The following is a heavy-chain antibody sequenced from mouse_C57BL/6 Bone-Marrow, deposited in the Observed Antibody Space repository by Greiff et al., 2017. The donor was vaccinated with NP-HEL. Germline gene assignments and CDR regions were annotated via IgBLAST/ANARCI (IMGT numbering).Heavy chain of an antibody. CDR2: ISDGGSYT. V-gene: IGHV5-4*01. CDR3: ARDTDGYYGEDY. CDR1: GFTFSSYA. J-gene: IGHJ4*01. Sequence: EVKLVESGGGLVKPGGSLKLSCAASGFTFSSYAMSWVRQTPEKRLAWVATISDGGSYTYYPDNVKGRFTISRDNAKNNLYLQLSHLKSEDTAMYYCARDTDGYYGEDYWGQGTSVTVSS. D-gene: IGHD2-3*01.